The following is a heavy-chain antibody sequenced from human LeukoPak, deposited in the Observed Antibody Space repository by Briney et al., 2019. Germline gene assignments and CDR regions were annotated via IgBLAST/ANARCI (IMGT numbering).Heavy chain of an antibody. D-gene: IGHD4-11*01. CDR3: AKGWSSNYFSIDA. J-gene: IGHJ5*02. CDR2: IYSGGST. CDR1: GFTVSSNY. V-gene: IGHV3-53*05. Sequence: GGSLRLSCAASGFTVSSNYMSWVRQAPGKGLEWVSVIYSGGSTYYADSVKGRFTISRDNSMDTLYLQMTGLRVEDTAVYYCAKGWSSNYFSIDAWGQGTLVTVSS.